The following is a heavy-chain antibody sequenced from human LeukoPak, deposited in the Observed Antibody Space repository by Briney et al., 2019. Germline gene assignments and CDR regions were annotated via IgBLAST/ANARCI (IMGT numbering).Heavy chain of an antibody. CDR2: IHPGDSDT. CDR3: ARQITVVAPSDY. D-gene: IGHD4-23*01. J-gene: IGHJ4*02. Sequence: GGSLQISCQGSGSSFTSFWIAWVRQLPGKGLEWMGIIHPGDSDTRYSPSFQGQVTISADKSISTAYLQWSSLQASDTAMYYCARQITVVAPSDYWGQGTLVTVSS. V-gene: IGHV5-51*01. CDR1: GSSFTSFW.